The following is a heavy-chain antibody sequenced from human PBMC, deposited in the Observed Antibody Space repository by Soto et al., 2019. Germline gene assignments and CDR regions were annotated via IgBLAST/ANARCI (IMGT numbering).Heavy chain of an antibody. CDR1: GYTFTGYY. CDR2: INPNSGGT. V-gene: IGHV1-2*04. J-gene: IGHJ4*02. D-gene: IGHD2-2*01. Sequence: ASVKVSCKASGYTFTGYYMHWVRQAPGQGLEWMGWINPNSGGTNYAQKFQGWVTMTRDTSISTAYMELSRLRSDDTAVYYCARDQGYCSSTSCPLDYWGQGTLVTV. CDR3: ARDQGYCSSTSCPLDY.